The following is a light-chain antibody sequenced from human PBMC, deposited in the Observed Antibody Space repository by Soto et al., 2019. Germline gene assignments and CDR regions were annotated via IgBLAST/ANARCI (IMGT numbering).Light chain of an antibody. CDR1: SSDIGGYNY. Sequence: QSALTQPPSASGSPGQSVTISSTGTSSDIGGYNYVSWYQQHPGKAPKLMIYDVSERPSGVPDRFSGSKSGNTASLTVSGLQAEDEADYFCSSYAGSNNVVFGGGTKLTVL. CDR3: SSYAGSNNVV. J-gene: IGLJ2*01. V-gene: IGLV2-8*01. CDR2: DVS.